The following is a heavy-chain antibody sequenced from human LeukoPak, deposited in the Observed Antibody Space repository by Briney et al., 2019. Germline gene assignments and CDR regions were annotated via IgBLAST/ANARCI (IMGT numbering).Heavy chain of an antibody. J-gene: IGHJ4*02. CDR3: ARAVTSTEGY. CDR1: GFTFSTYW. CDR2: INQDGSGK. D-gene: IGHD4-17*01. V-gene: IGHV3-7*03. Sequence: GGSLRLSCAASGFTFSTYWMTWVRQAPGKGLEWVASINQDGSGKFYVDSVKGRFTISRDNAQKSLYLEMNSLRAEDTAFYYCARAVTSTEGYWGQGTLVTVFS.